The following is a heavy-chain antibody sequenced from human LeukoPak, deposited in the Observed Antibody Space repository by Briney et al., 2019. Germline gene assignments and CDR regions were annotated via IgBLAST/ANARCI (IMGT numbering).Heavy chain of an antibody. CDR1: GFTFSDYW. Sequence: GGSLRLSCAASGFTFSDYWMDWARQAPGKGLEWVANIKPDGSEKYYVDSVKGRFTISRDNAKNSLYLQMNSLRAEDTAVYYCATSYGDYLFDYWGQGTLVTVSS. CDR2: IKPDGSEK. CDR3: ATSYGDYLFDY. D-gene: IGHD4-17*01. V-gene: IGHV3-7*02. J-gene: IGHJ4*02.